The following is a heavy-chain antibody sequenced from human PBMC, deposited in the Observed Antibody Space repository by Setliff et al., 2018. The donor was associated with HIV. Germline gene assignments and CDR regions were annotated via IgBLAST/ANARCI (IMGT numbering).Heavy chain of an antibody. J-gene: IGHJ4*02. CDR3: ARNTRAGDFDY. CDR1: GGSFSGYY. V-gene: IGHV4-34*01. D-gene: IGHD3-10*01. CDR2: FYYSGST. Sequence: SETLSLTCAVFGGSFSGYYWSWIRQPPGKGLEWIGSFYYSGSTYYNPSLKSRVTISVDTSKNQFSLRLTSVTAADTAVYYCARNTRAGDFDYWGQGTLVTVSS.